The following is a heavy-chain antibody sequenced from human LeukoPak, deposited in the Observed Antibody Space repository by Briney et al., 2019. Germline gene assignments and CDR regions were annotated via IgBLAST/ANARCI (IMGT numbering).Heavy chain of an antibody. Sequence: GASVKVSCKASGYTFTSYGISWVRQAPGQGLEWMGWISAYNGNTNYAQKLQGRVTMTTDTSTSTAYMELRSLRSDDTAVYYCAFKGCSGGSCYDWFDPWGQGTLVTVSS. D-gene: IGHD2-15*01. CDR3: AFKGCSGGSCYDWFDP. V-gene: IGHV1-18*01. J-gene: IGHJ5*02. CDR1: GYTFTSYG. CDR2: ISAYNGNT.